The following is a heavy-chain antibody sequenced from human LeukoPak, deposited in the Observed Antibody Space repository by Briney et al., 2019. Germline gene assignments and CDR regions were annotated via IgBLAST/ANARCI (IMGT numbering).Heavy chain of an antibody. V-gene: IGHV4-59*06. Sequence: PSETLSLTCTVSGGSISSYYWSWIRQPAGKGLEWIGYIYYSGSTYYNPSLKSRVTISVDTSKNQFSLKLSSVTAADTAVYYCAGSYGSGSYYNSFGYWGQGTLVTVSS. CDR1: GGSISSYY. D-gene: IGHD3-10*01. CDR3: AGSYGSGSYYNSFGY. CDR2: IYYSGST. J-gene: IGHJ4*02.